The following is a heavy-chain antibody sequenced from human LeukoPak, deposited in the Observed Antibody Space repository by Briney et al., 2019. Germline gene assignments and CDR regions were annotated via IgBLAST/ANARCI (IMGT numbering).Heavy chain of an antibody. V-gene: IGHV3-23*01. D-gene: IGHD6-19*01. Sequence: GGSLRLSCAASGFTFSSYAVSWVRQAPGKGLEWVSAISGSGGSTYYADSVKGRFTISRDNSKNTLYLQMNSLRAEDTAVYYCAKMVRIAVAGNGPIDYWGQGTLVTVSS. CDR2: ISGSGGST. CDR3: AKMVRIAVAGNGPIDY. CDR1: GFTFSSYA. J-gene: IGHJ4*02.